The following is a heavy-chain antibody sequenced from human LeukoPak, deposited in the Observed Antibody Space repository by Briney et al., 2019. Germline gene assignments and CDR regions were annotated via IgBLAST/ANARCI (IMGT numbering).Heavy chain of an antibody. J-gene: IGHJ6*03. V-gene: IGHV3-30*02. CDR1: GFTFSSYG. Sequence: GGSLRLSCAASGFTFSSYGMHWVRQAPGKGLEWVAFIRYDGSNLYYADSVKGRFTISRDNSKNTLYLQVNSLRAEDTAVYYCAKRAVITVISTYYFYYMDVWGKGTTVTISS. D-gene: IGHD6-19*01. CDR2: IRYDGSNL. CDR3: AKRAVITVISTYYFYYMDV.